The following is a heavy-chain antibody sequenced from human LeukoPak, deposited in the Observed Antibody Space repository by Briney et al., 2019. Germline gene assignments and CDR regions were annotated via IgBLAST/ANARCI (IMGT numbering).Heavy chain of an antibody. CDR1: GGSISSYY. Sequence: SETLSPTCTVSGGSISSYYWSWIRQPPGKGLEWIGYIYYSGSTNYNPSLKSRVTISVDTSKNQFSLKLSSVTAADTAVYYCARARYYFDYWGQGTLVTVSS. V-gene: IGHV4-59*01. CDR3: ARARYYFDY. CDR2: IYYSGST. J-gene: IGHJ4*02.